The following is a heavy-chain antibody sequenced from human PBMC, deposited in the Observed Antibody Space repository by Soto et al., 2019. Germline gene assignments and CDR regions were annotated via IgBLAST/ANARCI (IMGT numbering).Heavy chain of an antibody. V-gene: IGHV4-34*01. CDR1: GGSFSGYY. Sequence: SETLSLTCAVYGGSFSGYYWSWIRQPPGKGLEWIGEINHSGSTNYNPSLKSRVTISVDTSKNQFSLKLSSVTAADTAVYYCARGAGFWSGYYTERRTYFDYRGQGTMVTVSS. D-gene: IGHD3-3*01. CDR3: ARGAGFWSGYYTERRTYFDY. CDR2: INHSGST. J-gene: IGHJ4*02.